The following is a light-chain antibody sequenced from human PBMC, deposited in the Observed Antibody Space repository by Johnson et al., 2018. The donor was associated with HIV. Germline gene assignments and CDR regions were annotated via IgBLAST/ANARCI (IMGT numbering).Light chain of an antibody. CDR3: GTWDNSLSNGGV. V-gene: IGLV1-51*02. CDR2: EDN. Sequence: QSVLTQPPSVSAAPGQKVTISCSGSSSNIGNNYVSWYQQLPGTAPKLLMYEDNKRPSGIPDRFSGSKSGTSATLGITGVQTGDEADYYCGTWDNSLSNGGVFGTGTKVTVL. CDR1: SSNIGNNY. J-gene: IGLJ1*01.